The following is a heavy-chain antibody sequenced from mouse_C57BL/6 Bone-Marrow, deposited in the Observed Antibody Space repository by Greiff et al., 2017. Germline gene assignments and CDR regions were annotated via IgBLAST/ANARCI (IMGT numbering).Heavy chain of an antibody. CDR1: GFTFSDYY. CDR3: ARDYGSSSWYFDV. Sequence: EVHLVESEGGLVQPGSSMKLSCTASGFTFSDYYMAWVRQVPEKGLEWVANINYDGSSTYYLDSLKSRFIISRDNAKNILYLQMSSLKSEDTATYYCARDYGSSSWYFDVWGTGTTVTVSS. V-gene: IGHV5-16*01. D-gene: IGHD1-1*01. J-gene: IGHJ1*03. CDR2: INYDGSST.